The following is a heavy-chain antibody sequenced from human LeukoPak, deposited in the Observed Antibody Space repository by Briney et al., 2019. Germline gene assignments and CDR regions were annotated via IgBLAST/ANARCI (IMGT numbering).Heavy chain of an antibody. V-gene: IGHV3-53*04. CDR2: IYSGGST. CDR1: GFTLSSNY. CDR3: ARANIWFGELSLDY. J-gene: IGHJ4*02. Sequence: GGSLRLSCAASGFTLSSNYMSWVRQAPGKGLEWVSVIYSGGSTYYADSVKGRFTISRHNSKNTLYLQMNSLRAEDTAVYYCARANIWFGELSLDYWGQGTLVTVSS. D-gene: IGHD3-10*01.